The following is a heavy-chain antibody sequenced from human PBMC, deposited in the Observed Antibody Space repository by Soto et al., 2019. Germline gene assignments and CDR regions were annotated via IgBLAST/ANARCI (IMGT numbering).Heavy chain of an antibody. Sequence: QVDLVQSGAEVKKPGASVTISCKASGSAITRYYIHWVRQAPGRGLEWMGIINLGGGSASYAQKFQDRVNIDKDTSTGTVYMDLRSLRNEDTAVYYCARDTSGWSLNGLDVWGQGTTVNVSS. D-gene: IGHD6-19*01. CDR1: GSAITRYY. V-gene: IGHV1-46*01. CDR3: ARDTSGWSLNGLDV. J-gene: IGHJ6*02. CDR2: INLGGGSA.